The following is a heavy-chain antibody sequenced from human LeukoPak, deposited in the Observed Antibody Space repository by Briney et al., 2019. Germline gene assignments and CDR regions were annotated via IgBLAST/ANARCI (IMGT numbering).Heavy chain of an antibody. CDR2: IYSGGST. Sequence: GGSLRLSCAASGFTVSSNYMSWVRQAPGKGLEWVSVIYSGGSTYYADSVKGRFTISRDNSKNTLSLQMNSLRAEDTAVYYCARAPAYSSSSGSFYYYYGMDVWGLGTTVTVSS. CDR1: GFTVSSNY. D-gene: IGHD6-6*01. CDR3: ARAPAYSSSSGSFYYYYGMDV. J-gene: IGHJ6*02. V-gene: IGHV3-53*01.